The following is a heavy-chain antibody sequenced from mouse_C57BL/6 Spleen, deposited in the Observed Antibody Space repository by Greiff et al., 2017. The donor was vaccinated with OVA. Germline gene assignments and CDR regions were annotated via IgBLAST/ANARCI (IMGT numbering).Heavy chain of an antibody. Sequence: EVKLMESGPELVKPGASVKIPCKASGYTFTDYNMDWVKQSHGKSLEWIGDINPNNGGTIYNQKFKGKATLTVDKSSSTAYMELRSLTSEDTAVYYCARRYYYGRRDYAMDYWGQGTSVTVSS. CDR1: GYTFTDYN. V-gene: IGHV1-18*01. CDR3: ARRYYYGRRDYAMDY. CDR2: INPNNGGT. D-gene: IGHD1-1*01. J-gene: IGHJ4*01.